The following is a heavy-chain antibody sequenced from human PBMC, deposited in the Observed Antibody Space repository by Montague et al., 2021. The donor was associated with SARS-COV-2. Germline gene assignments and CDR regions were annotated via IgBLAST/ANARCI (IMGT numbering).Heavy chain of an antibody. V-gene: IGHV4-34*01. CDR2: INHSGSS. Sequence: SETLSLTCAVSGGSFSSYYWSWIRQPPGKGLEWIAEINHSGSSNYNPSLKSRVTISVDTSKNQFSLKLNSVTVADTAVYYCARLGYCGADCFSGWEFFFDSWGQGTLVTVSS. D-gene: IGHD2-21*02. CDR1: GGSFSSYY. J-gene: IGHJ4*02. CDR3: ARLGYCGADCFSGWEFFFDS.